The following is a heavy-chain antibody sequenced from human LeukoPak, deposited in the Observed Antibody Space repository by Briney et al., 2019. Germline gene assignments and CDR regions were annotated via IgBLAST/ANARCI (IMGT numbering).Heavy chain of an antibody. J-gene: IGHJ4*02. V-gene: IGHV1-2*06. CDR2: INPNSGGT. CDR1: GYTFTGYY. D-gene: IGHD1-7*01. CDR3: ATADWNSMRAFDY. Sequence: ASVKVSCKASGYTFTGYYMHWVRQAPGQGLEWMGRINPNSGGTNYAQKFQGRVTMTEDTSTDTAYMELSSLRSEDTAVYYCATADWNSMRAFDYWGQGTLVTVSS.